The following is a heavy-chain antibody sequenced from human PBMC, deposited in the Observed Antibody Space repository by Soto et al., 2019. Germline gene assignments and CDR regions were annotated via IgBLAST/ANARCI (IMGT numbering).Heavy chain of an antibody. Sequence: EVQLLESGGGLVQPGGSLRLSCAASGFTFSSYAMSWVRQAPGKGLEWVSAISGSGGSTYYADSVKGRFTISRDNSKNTLYLQMNSLRAEDTAVYYCALDYDYIWGSYPVGPVDYWGQGTLVTVSS. CDR3: ALDYDYIWGSYPVGPVDY. V-gene: IGHV3-23*01. CDR1: GFTFSSYA. CDR2: ISGSGGST. D-gene: IGHD3-16*02. J-gene: IGHJ4*02.